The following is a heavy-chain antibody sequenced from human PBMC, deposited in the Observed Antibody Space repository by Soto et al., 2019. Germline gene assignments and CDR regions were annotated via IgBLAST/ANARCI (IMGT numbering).Heavy chain of an antibody. CDR1: GASLSENY. CDR2: VNHSGNT. D-gene: IGHD3-10*01. CDR3: ARGRRELGY. Sequence: SETLSLTCAVYGASLSENYWNWIRQSPGKGLEWIGEVNHSGNTNYNPSLKSRGTISVDTAKNQYSLTLNSVTAADTAVYYCARGRRELGYWGQGTLVTVSS. V-gene: IGHV4-34*01. J-gene: IGHJ4*02.